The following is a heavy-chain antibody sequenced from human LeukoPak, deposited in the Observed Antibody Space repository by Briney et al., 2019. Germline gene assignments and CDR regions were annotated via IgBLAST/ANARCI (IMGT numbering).Heavy chain of an antibody. V-gene: IGHV4-38-2*01. CDR1: GYSVSSGYY. Sequence: SETLSLTCAVSGYSVSSGYYWGWIRQPPGKGREWIGSIYHSGSTYYNPSLKSRFTISVDTSKNQLSLKLSSVYAADTAVYYCARLGEDSSGWYDYWGQGTLVTVSS. CDR3: ARLGEDSSGWYDY. CDR2: IYHSGST. J-gene: IGHJ4*02. D-gene: IGHD6-19*01.